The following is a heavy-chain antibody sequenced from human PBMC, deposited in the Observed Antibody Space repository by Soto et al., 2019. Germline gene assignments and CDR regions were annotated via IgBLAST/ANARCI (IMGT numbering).Heavy chain of an antibody. CDR1: GYSFTSYW. V-gene: IGHV5-51*01. CDR2: IYPGDSDT. CDR3: ARQAPTFHGGYYYGMDV. D-gene: IGHD3-16*01. Sequence: GESLKISCKGSGYSFTSYWIGWVRQMPGKGLEWMGIIYPGDSDTRYSPSFQGQVTISADKSISTAYLQWSSLKASDTAMYYCARQAPTFHGGYYYGMDVWGQGTTVTVSS. J-gene: IGHJ6*02.